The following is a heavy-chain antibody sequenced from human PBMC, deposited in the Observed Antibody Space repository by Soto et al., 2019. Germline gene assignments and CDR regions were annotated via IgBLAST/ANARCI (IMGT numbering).Heavy chain of an antibody. V-gene: IGHV4-31*03. CDR2: IYYRGNT. CDR1: GGSISSDDYY. D-gene: IGHD3-10*01. J-gene: IGHJ3*02. Sequence: PSETRSLACTVSGGSISSDDYYWNWIRQRPGKGLEGIGNIYYRGNTNYNPSLKSRIIMXXXMXXXXXSLXLXXVTXADTAVYYCASTGEQPHSHDAFDIWGQGTMVT. CDR3: ASTGEQPHSHDAFDI.